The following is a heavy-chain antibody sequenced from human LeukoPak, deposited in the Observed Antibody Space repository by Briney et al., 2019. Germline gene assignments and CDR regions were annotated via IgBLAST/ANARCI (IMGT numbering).Heavy chain of an antibody. CDR3: ARDAQRGFDYSNSLKY. Sequence: GGSLRLSCAAAGFTFNHYAMRWVRQAPGKGLEWVAVIWSDGTNSFYADSVKGRFTISRFDYESTVYLQMKSLRPEDTGVYYCARDAQRGFDYSNSLKYWGQGTPVTVST. CDR2: IWSDGTNS. CDR1: GFTFNHYA. D-gene: IGHD4-11*01. J-gene: IGHJ4*02. V-gene: IGHV3-33*01.